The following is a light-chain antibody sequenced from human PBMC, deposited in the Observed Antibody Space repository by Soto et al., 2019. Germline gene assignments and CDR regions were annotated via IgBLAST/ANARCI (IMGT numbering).Light chain of an antibody. CDR3: QQGGNWPLT. J-gene: IGKJ5*01. Sequence: EIVLTQSPATLSLSPGEGATVSCRASQSVSSHLAWYQQKRGQAPRLLIYDASSRASGIPARFSGRGSGTDFTLTISYLEPEDVAIYYCQQGGNWPLTVGQGTRLEIK. CDR2: DAS. V-gene: IGKV3-11*01. CDR1: QSVSSH.